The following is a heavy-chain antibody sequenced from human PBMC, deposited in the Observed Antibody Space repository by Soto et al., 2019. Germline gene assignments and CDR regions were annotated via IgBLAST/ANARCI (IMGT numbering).Heavy chain of an antibody. Sequence: QVHLVQSEAEVKKPGASVKVSCKASGYTFTSYNIHWVRQAPGQRLEWMGWISTAIGNTQYSQKFQGRVTITRDTSASTAYIELSSLKSEDTAVYYCAREEAYSNSGYATYWGQGTLVTVSS. V-gene: IGHV1-3*04. CDR1: GYTFTSYN. D-gene: IGHD6-13*01. CDR3: AREEAYSNSGYATY. CDR2: ISTAIGNT. J-gene: IGHJ4*02.